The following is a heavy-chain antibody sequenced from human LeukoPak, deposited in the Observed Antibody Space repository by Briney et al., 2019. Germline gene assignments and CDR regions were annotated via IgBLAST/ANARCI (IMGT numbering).Heavy chain of an antibody. D-gene: IGHD6-19*01. CDR1: GFTFSSYG. V-gene: IGHV3-33*01. J-gene: IGHJ6*02. Sequence: GRSLRLSCAASGFTFSSYGMHWVRQAPGKGLEWVAVIWYDVSNKYYADSVKGGFTISRDNSKSTLCLQMSSLRAEDTAVYDWARAPMYSSGWPGVGTYYYYGMDVWGQGTTVTVSS. CDR3: ARAPMYSSGWPGVGTYYYYGMDV. CDR2: IWYDVSNK.